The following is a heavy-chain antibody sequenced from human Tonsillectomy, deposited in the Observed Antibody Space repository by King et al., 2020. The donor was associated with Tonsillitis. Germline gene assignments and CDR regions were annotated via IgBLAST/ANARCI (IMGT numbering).Heavy chain of an antibody. Sequence: QLVQSGGGVVQPGRSPRLSCAASGFTFSNYGMNWVRQAPGKGLEWVAVISYDGSNKYYADFVKGRFTISRDNSKNTLYLQMNSLRTEDTAVYSCANEGAETTLGGYFDYWGQGTLVTVSS. J-gene: IGHJ4*02. D-gene: IGHD4-17*01. CDR2: ISYDGSNK. CDR3: ANEGAETTLGGYFDY. V-gene: IGHV3-30*18. CDR1: GFTFSNYG.